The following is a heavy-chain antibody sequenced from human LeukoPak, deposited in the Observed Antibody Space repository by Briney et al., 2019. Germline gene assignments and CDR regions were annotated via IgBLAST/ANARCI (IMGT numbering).Heavy chain of an antibody. CDR1: GYTFTSYY. Sequence: ASVKVSCKASGYTFTSYYMHWVRQAPGQGLEWMGIINPSGGSTSYAQKFQGRVTMTRDTSTSTVCMELSSLRSEDTAVYYCARERSNGRGFDYWGQGTLVTVSS. CDR3: ARERSNGRGFDY. CDR2: INPSGGST. J-gene: IGHJ4*02. D-gene: IGHD2-8*01. V-gene: IGHV1-46*01.